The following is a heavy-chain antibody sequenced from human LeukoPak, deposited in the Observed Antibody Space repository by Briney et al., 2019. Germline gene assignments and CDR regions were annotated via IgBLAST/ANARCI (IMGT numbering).Heavy chain of an antibody. Sequence: PGGSLRLSCAASGLTFSSYGMHWVRQAPGKGLDWVTFIRSDGTIRYYADSVKGRFTISRDNSKNTLYLQMNSLRAEDTAVYYCARGGSYLSAFDIWGQGTMVTVSS. J-gene: IGHJ3*02. CDR3: ARGGSYLSAFDI. CDR1: GLTFSSYG. V-gene: IGHV3-30*02. D-gene: IGHD1-26*01. CDR2: IRSDGTIR.